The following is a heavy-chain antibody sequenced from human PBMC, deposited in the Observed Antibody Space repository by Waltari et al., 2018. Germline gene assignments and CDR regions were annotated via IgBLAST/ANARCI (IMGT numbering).Heavy chain of an antibody. CDR1: GGSFSCYY. CDR3: ARSVVVPAAVYYYYYMDV. D-gene: IGHD2-2*01. CDR2: INHSGST. V-gene: IGHV4-34*01. Sequence: QVQLQQWGAGLLKPSETLSLTCAVYGGSFSCYYWSWIRQPPGKGLEWIGEINHSGSTNYNPSLKRRVTISVDTSKNQFSLKLSSVTAADTAVYYCARSVVVPAAVYYYYYMDVWGKGTTVTVSS. J-gene: IGHJ6*03.